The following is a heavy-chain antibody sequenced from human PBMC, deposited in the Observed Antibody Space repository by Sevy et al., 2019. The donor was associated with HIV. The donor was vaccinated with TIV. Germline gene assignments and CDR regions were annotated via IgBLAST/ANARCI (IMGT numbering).Heavy chain of an antibody. CDR1: GFTFSSYG. CDR3: TRNGGAFDNGFDP. Sequence: GGSLRLSCAASGFTFSSYGMSWVRQAPGKGLEWVAGITDSGGTTYYADSVKGRFTISRDNAKNSLNLQMNSLRAEDTAVYYCTRNGGAFDNGFDPWGQGTLVTVSS. D-gene: IGHD2-8*01. V-gene: IGHV3-23*01. J-gene: IGHJ5*02. CDR2: ITDSGGTT.